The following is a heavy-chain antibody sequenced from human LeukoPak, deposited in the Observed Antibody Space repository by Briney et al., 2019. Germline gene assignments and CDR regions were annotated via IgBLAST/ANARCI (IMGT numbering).Heavy chain of an antibody. V-gene: IGHV3-66*01. J-gene: IGHJ6*02. Sequence: GGPLRLSCAASGFTVSSNYMSWVRQAPGKGLEWVSLIYSGGSTYYADSVKGRFTISRDNSKNTLYLQMNSLRAEDTAVYYCARDLGVSGSGRGMDVWGQGTTVTVSS. CDR2: IYSGGST. CDR3: ARDLGVSGSGRGMDV. D-gene: IGHD3-10*01. CDR1: GFTVSSNY.